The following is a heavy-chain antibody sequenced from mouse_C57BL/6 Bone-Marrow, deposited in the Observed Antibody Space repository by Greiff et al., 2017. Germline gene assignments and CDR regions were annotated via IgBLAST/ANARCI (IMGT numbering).Heavy chain of an antibody. CDR2: IYPGSGST. V-gene: IGHV1-55*01. CDR1: GYTFTSYW. Sequence: QVQLQQPGAELVKPGASVKMSCKASGYTFTSYWITWVKQRPGQGLEWIGDIYPGSGSTTYNEKFKSKATLTVDTASSTAYMQLSSLTSEDSAVYYCARPYYSNYWYFDVWGTGTTVTVSS. D-gene: IGHD2-5*01. CDR3: ARPYYSNYWYFDV. J-gene: IGHJ1*03.